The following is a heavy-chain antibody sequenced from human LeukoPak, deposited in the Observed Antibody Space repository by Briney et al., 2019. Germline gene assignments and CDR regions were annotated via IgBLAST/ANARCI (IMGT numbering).Heavy chain of an antibody. CDR1: GGSISSYY. Sequence: PSETLSLTSTVAGGSISSYYWSWIRQPPGKGLEWIGYIYYSGSTNYNPSLKSRVTISVDTSKNQFSLKLSSVTAADTAVYNRARHTRWPPFDYWGQGTLVTVSS. J-gene: IGHJ4*02. V-gene: IGHV4-59*08. D-gene: IGHD5-24*01. CDR3: ARHTRWPPFDY. CDR2: IYYSGST.